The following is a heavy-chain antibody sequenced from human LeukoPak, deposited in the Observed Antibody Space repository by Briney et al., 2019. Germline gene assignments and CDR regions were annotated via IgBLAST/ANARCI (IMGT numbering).Heavy chain of an antibody. J-gene: IGHJ6*03. CDR2: IIPIFGTA. CDR1: GGTFSSYA. Sequence: SVKVSCKASGGTFSSYAISWVRQAPGQGLEWMGGIIPIFGTANYAQKFQGRVTITADNSTSTAYMELSSLRSEDTAVYYCARNGDDSSGYRLYYYYYYMDVWGKGTTVTVSS. V-gene: IGHV1-69*06. D-gene: IGHD3-22*01. CDR3: ARNGDDSSGYRLYYYYYYMDV.